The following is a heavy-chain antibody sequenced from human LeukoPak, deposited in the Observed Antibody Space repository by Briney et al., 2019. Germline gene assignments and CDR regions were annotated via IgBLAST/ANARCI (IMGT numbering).Heavy chain of an antibody. Sequence: GESLKISCKGSGYISTSYWIGWVRQMPGKGLEWMGIIYPGDSDTRYSPSFQGQVTISADKSITTAYLQWSSLKASDTALYYCVRENVKIIDYWGQGTLVTVSS. D-gene: IGHD5-24*01. J-gene: IGHJ4*02. CDR3: VRENVKIIDY. CDR1: GYISTSYW. V-gene: IGHV5-51*01. CDR2: IYPGDSDT.